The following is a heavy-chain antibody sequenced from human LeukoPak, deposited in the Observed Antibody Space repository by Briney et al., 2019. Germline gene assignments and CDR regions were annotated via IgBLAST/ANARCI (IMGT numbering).Heavy chain of an antibody. CDR2: IYYSGST. J-gene: IGHJ5*02. CDR1: GGSISRGDYY. D-gene: IGHD5-18*01. CDR3: ARYTAGFSWFDP. Sequence: SETLSLTCTVSGGSISRGDYYWSWIRQPPGKGLEWIGYIYYSGSTYYNPSLKSRVTISVDTSKNQFSLKLSSVTAADSAVYYCARYTAGFSWFDPWGQGTLVTVSS. V-gene: IGHV4-30-4*01.